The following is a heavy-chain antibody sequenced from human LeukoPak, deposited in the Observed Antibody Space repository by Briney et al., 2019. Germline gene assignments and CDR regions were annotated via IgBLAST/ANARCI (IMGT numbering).Heavy chain of an antibody. CDR1: GGSISVYY. CDR2: IYYSGCT. D-gene: IGHD1-26*01. J-gene: IGHJ6*03. Sequence: PSETLSLTCTVSGGSISVYYWSWIRQPPGKGLEWIGYIYYSGCTNYNPSLKSRVTISVDTSKNQFSLKLSSVTAAHTAVYYCARDDRAWELLPPPYYYMDVWGKGTTVTVSS. CDR3: ARDDRAWELLPPPYYYMDV. V-gene: IGHV4-59*01.